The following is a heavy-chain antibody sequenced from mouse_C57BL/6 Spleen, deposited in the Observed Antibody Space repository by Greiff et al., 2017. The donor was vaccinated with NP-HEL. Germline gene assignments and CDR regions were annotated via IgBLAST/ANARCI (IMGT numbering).Heavy chain of an antibody. V-gene: IGHV1-64*01. J-gene: IGHJ4*01. CDR3: ARGYGYDGWNAMDY. CDR1: GYTFTSYW. D-gene: IGHD2-2*01. CDR2: IHPNSGST. Sequence: VQLQQPGAELVKPGASVKLSCKASGYTFTSYWMHWVKQRPGQGLEWIGMIHPNSGSTNYNEKFKSKATLTVDKSSSTAYMQLSSLTSEDSAVYYGARGYGYDGWNAMDYWGQGTSVTVSS.